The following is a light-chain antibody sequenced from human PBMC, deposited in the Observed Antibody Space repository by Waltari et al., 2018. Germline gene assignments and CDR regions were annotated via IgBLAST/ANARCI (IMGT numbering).Light chain of an antibody. Sequence: QSALTQPASVSGSPGQSITISCPGTSDDIGAYSYVTWYHQRPGKVPKLLIYDLTERPSGVSNRFSGSKSGSTASLTVSGLQAEDEGLFYCSAYTSRGTLKFGGGTRVTVL. V-gene: IGLV2-14*03. CDR1: SDDIGAYSY. CDR3: SAYTSRGTLK. CDR2: DLT. J-gene: IGLJ2*01.